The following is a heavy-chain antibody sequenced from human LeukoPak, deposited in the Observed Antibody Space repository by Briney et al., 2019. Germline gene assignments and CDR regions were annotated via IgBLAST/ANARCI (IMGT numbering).Heavy chain of an antibody. Sequence: PSETLSLTCTVSGGSISSYYWNWIRQPAGKGLEWIGRIYTSGSTYYNPSLKSRAIISVDKSKNQFSLRLSSVTAADTAVCYCARDLGDGYNRDWFDPWGQGTLVTVSS. D-gene: IGHD5-24*01. CDR3: ARDLGDGYNRDWFDP. CDR2: IYTSGST. V-gene: IGHV4-4*07. J-gene: IGHJ5*02. CDR1: GGSISSYY.